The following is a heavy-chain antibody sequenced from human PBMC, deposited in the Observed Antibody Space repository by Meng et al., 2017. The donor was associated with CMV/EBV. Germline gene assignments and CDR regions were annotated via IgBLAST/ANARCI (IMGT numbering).Heavy chain of an antibody. V-gene: IGHV3-30-3*01. CDR3: ARGSWDYDFWSGQNGDY. CDR1: GFTFSSYA. CDR2: ISYDGSNK. J-gene: IGHJ4*02. Sequence: GESLKISCAASGFTFSSYAMHWVRQAPGKGLEWVAVISYDGSNKYYADPVKGRFTISRDNAKNSLYLQMNSLRAEDTAVYYCARGSWDYDFWSGQNGDYWGQGTLVTVSS. D-gene: IGHD3-3*01.